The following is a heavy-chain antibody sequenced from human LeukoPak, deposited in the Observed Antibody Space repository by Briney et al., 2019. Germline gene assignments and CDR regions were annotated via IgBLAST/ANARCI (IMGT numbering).Heavy chain of an antibody. CDR3: AREEKDSSSWTTFDY. CDR1: GYTFTGYY. Sequence: ASVKVSCKASGYTFTGYYMHWVRQAPGQGLEWMGWINPNSGGTNYARKFQGWVTMTRDTSISTAYMELSRLRSDDTAVYYCAREEKDSSSWTTFDYWGQGTLVTVSS. CDR2: INPNSGGT. D-gene: IGHD6-13*01. V-gene: IGHV1-2*04. J-gene: IGHJ4*02.